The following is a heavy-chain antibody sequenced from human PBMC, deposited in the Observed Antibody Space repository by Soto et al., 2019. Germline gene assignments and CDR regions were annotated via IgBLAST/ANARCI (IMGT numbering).Heavy chain of an antibody. CDR3: ARVTRLLWFGELSPLDY. V-gene: IGHV4-30-4*01. CDR2: IYYSGST. Sequence: QVQLQESGPGLVKPSQTLSLTCTVSGGSISSGDYYWSWIRQPPGKGLEWIGCIYYSGSTYYNPSLKSRVTISVDTPKHQFALKLSSVTAADTDVYYCARVTRLLWFGELSPLDYWGQGTLFTVSS. J-gene: IGHJ4*02. D-gene: IGHD3-10*01. CDR1: GGSISSGDYY.